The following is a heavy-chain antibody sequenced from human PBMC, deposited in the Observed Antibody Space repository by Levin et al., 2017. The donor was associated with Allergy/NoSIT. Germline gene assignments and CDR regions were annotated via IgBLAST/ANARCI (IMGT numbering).Heavy chain of an antibody. CDR3: AKLEYSSSSGRKPKDRYYYYYGMDV. CDR2: ISGSGGST. J-gene: IGHJ6*02. D-gene: IGHD6-6*01. Sequence: GESLKISCAASGFTFSSYAMSWVRQAPGKGLEWVSAISGSGGSTYYADSVKGRFTISRDNSKNTLYLQMNSLRAEDTAVYYCAKLEYSSSSGRKPKDRYYYYYGMDVWGQGTTVTVSS. CDR1: GFTFSSYA. V-gene: IGHV3-23*01.